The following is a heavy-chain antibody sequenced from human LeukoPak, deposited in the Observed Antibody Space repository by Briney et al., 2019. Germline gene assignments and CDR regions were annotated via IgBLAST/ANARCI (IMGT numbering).Heavy chain of an antibody. V-gene: IGHV4-39*07. D-gene: IGHD2-2*01. J-gene: IGHJ6*03. CDR3: ARRRAYCSSTSCQPSYYYYYMDV. CDR1: SDSISSSSYC. CDR2: IYYSGST. Sequence: SETLSLTCTVSSDSISSSSYCWGWIRQHPGKELEWIGSIYYSGSTYYNPSLKSRVTISVDTSKNQFSLKLSSVTAADTAVYYCARRRAYCSSTSCQPSYYYYYMDVWGKGTTVTISS.